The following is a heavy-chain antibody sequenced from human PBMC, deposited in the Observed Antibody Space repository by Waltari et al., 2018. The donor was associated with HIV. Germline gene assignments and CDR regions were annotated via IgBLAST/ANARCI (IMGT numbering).Heavy chain of an antibody. V-gene: IGHV4-39*01. CDR1: GPSISIASHY. Sequence: QVQLQESGPGLVKPSETLSLTCTVSGPSISIASHYWGWVRQPPGKGLEWIGNIFHSGSTYYNPSLRSRVTISVDTSRKQFSLKLTSVTAADTAVYYCARRGGATVTSYYYYGLDLWGQGTTVTVSS. J-gene: IGHJ6*02. CDR2: IFHSGST. CDR3: ARRGGATVTSYYYYGLDL. D-gene: IGHD4-17*01.